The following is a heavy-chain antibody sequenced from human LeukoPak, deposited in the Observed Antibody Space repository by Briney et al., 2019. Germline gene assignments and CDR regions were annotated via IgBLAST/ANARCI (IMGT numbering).Heavy chain of an antibody. V-gene: IGHV1-69*04. J-gene: IGHJ4*02. D-gene: IGHD5-12*01. CDR3: ARGRIVATGYFDY. Sequence: SVKVSCKASGGTFSSYAISWVRQAPGQGLEWMGRIIPILGIANYAQKFQGRVTITADKSTSTAYMELSSLRSEDTAVYYCARGRIVATGYFDYWGQGTLVIVSS. CDR2: IIPILGIA. CDR1: GGTFSSYA.